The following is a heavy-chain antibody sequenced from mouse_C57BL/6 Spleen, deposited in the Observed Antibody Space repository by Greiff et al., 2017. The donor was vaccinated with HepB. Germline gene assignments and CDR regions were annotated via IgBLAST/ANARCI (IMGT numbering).Heavy chain of an antibody. CDR1: GYTFTSYG. CDR3: ARRRSPDYAMDY. CDR2: IYPRSGNT. Sequence: QVHVKQSGAELARPGASVKLSCKASGYTFTSYGISWVKQRTGQGLEWIGEIYPRSGNTYYNEKFKGKATLTADKSSSTAYMELRSLTSEDSAVYFCARRRSPDYAMDYWGQGTSVTVSS. V-gene: IGHV1-81*01. J-gene: IGHJ4*01.